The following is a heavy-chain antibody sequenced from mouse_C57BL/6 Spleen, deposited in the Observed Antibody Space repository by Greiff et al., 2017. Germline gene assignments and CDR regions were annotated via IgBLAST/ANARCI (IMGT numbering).Heavy chain of an antibody. CDR3: ARETKRGYFGV. D-gene: IGHD1-3*01. CDR1: GYTFTSYW. V-gene: IGHV1-64*01. CDR2: IHPNSGST. Sequence: QVQLQPPGAELVKPGASVKLSCKASGYTFTSYWMHWVKQRPGQGLEWIGMIHPNSGSTNYNEKFKSKATLTVDKSSSTAYMQLSSLTSEDSAVYYCARETKRGYFGVWGTGTTVTVSS. J-gene: IGHJ1*03.